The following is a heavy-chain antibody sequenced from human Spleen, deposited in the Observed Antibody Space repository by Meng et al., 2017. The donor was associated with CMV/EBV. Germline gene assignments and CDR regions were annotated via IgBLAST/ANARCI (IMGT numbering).Heavy chain of an antibody. J-gene: IGHJ1*01. CDR2: IYWNDEK. CDR1: SLSTNGVG. D-gene: IGHD2-2*02. CDR3: AHPLCSTTNCDIEYFHF. Sequence: SLSTNGVGVCCIRHPPGMAREWLALIYWNDEKRYSPSLQSRLTITKDTSKNQVVLSMTNMDPVDTATYYCAHPLCSTTNCDIEYFHFWGQGTLVTVSS. V-gene: IGHV2-5*01.